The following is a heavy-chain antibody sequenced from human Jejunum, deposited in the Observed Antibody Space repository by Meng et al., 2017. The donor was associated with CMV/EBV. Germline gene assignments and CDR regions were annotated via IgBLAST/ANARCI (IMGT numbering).Heavy chain of an antibody. CDR3: ARLQWAAFDF. Sequence: SCEVSGFDFKSDEMNWVRQVPGKGLEWVSYISGPGKAIYYADSVRGRFTISRDNAKNSLHLQMSDLRVEDTALYFCARLQWAAFDFLGQGTLVTSPQ. V-gene: IGHV3-48*03. J-gene: IGHJ4*02. CDR1: GFDFKSDE. D-gene: IGHD1-26*01. CDR2: ISGPGKAI.